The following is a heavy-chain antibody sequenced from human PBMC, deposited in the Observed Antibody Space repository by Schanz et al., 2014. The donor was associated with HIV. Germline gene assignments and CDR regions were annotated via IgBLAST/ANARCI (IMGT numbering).Heavy chain of an antibody. CDR3: ARGAGDTDWGRI. D-gene: IGHD5-18*01. CDR1: GFTLRNSW. J-gene: IGHJ3*02. Sequence: VQLVESGGGLVQPGGSLRLSCEASGFTLRNSWMTWVRQAPGQGLEWVASISYAGSNENYEDSVKGRFTISRDNSKNTLFLQLNSLRAEDTAVYYCARGAGDTDWGRIWGQGTLVTVSS. V-gene: IGHV3-33*08. CDR2: ISYAGSNE.